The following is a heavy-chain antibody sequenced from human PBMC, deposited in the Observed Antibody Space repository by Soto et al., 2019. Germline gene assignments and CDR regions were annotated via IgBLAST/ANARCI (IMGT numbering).Heavy chain of an antibody. Sequence: GASVKVSCKASGYTFTGYYMHWVRQAPGQGLEWMGWINPNSGGTNYAQKFQGWVTMTRDTSISTAYMELSRLRSDDTAVYYCARGFVVAAGRVFGMDVWGQGTTVTVSS. CDR1: GYTFTGYY. D-gene: IGHD2-15*01. J-gene: IGHJ6*02. CDR3: ARGFVVAAGRVFGMDV. CDR2: INPNSGGT. V-gene: IGHV1-2*04.